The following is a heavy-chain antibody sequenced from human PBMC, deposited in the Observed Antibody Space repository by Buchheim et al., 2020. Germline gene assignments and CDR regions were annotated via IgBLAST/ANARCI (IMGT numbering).Heavy chain of an antibody. D-gene: IGHD5-12*01. J-gene: IGHJ6*02. CDR1: GYTFTSYY. Sequence: QVQLVQSGAEVKKPGASVKVSCKASGYTFTSYYMHWVRQAPGQGLEWMGIINPSGGSTSYAQKFQGRVTMTREPSTRPVYMELSSLRSEDTAVYYCARDYEVVATIGEYYYYYYGMDVWGQGTT. CDR3: ARDYEVVATIGEYYYYYYGMDV. V-gene: IGHV1-46*01. CDR2: INPSGGST.